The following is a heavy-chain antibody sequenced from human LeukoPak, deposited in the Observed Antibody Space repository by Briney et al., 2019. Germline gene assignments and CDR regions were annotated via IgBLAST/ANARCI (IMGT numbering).Heavy chain of an antibody. V-gene: IGHV3-48*03. CDR2: ISSSGSTI. J-gene: IGHJ4*02. CDR1: GFTFSSYE. Sequence: PGGSLRLSCAASGFTFSSYEMNWVRQAPGKGLEWVSYISSSGSTIYYADSVRGRFTISRDNAKNSLYLQMNSLRAEDTAVYYCARLEPGAYGSGLGWGQGTLVTVSS. D-gene: IGHD3-10*01. CDR3: ARLEPGAYGSGLG.